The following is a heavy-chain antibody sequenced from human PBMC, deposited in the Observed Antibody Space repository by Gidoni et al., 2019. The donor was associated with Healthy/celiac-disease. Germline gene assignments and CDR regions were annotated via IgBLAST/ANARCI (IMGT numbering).Heavy chain of an antibody. D-gene: IGHD5-18*01. CDR2: ISSSSSYI. CDR3: ARDLSTWIQLCDY. CDR1: GFTFSSYS. Sequence: EVQLVESGGGMVKPGGSLRLSCAASGFTFSSYSLNWFRQAPGKGLEWVSFISSSSSYIYYADSVKGRFTISRDNAKNSLYLQMNSLRAEDTAVYYCARDLSTWIQLCDYWGQGTLVTVSS. J-gene: IGHJ4*02. V-gene: IGHV3-21*01.